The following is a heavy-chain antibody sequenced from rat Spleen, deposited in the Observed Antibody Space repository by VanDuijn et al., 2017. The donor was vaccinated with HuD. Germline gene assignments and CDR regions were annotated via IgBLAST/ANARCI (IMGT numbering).Heavy chain of an antibody. Sequence: EVQLVESGGGLVQPGRSLKLTCAASGFTFSHYGMAWVRQAPTKGLEWVTSIIYDGTNTYYRDSVKGRFTISRDNAENTVYLQMNSLTSEDTATYYCATPTPGIPFAYWGQGTLVTVSS. J-gene: IGHJ3*01. CDR2: IIYDGTNT. CDR1: GFTFSHYG. V-gene: IGHV5-29*01. CDR3: ATPTPGIPFAY. D-gene: IGHD1-4*01.